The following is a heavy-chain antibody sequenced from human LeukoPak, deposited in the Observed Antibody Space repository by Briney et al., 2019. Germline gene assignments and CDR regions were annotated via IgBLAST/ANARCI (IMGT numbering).Heavy chain of an antibody. D-gene: IGHD6-13*01. CDR1: GFTFDDYA. Sequence: PVGSLRLSCAASGFTFDDYAMHWVRQAPGKGLEWVSGISWNSGSIGYADSVKGRFTISRDNAKNSLYLQMNSLRAEDTALYYCAKDMSRAAAGNFDYWGQGTLVTVSS. CDR2: ISWNSGSI. V-gene: IGHV3-9*01. CDR3: AKDMSRAAAGNFDY. J-gene: IGHJ4*02.